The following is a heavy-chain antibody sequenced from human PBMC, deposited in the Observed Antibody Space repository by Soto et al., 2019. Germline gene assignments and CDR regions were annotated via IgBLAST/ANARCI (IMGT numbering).Heavy chain of an antibody. V-gene: IGHV4-39*01. CDR2: IYYSGST. Sequence: SETLSLTCTVPGGSISSSSYYWGWIRQPPGKGLEWIGSIYYSGSTYYNPSLKSRVSISVDTSKNQFSLKLSSVTAADTAVFYCARHPLMTYFDYWGQGTLVTVSS. CDR3: ARHPLMTYFDY. CDR1: GGSISSSSYY. J-gene: IGHJ4*02.